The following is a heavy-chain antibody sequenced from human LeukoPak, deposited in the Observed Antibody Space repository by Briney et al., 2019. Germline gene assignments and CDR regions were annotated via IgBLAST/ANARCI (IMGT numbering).Heavy chain of an antibody. Sequence: GASLKVSFKASGYSFIDYYMHCVRQAPGQGLEWMGWINPKSGGTNYAQKFQDRVTMTTDTSISTAYMELSRLTSEDTAVYYCAPATMTFDYWGQGTLVTVSS. D-gene: IGHD5-24*01. J-gene: IGHJ4*02. CDR1: GYSFIDYY. V-gene: IGHV1-2*02. CDR2: INPKSGGT. CDR3: APATMTFDY.